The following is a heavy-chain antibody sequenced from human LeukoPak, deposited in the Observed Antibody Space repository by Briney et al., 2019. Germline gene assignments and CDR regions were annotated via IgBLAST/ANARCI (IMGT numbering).Heavy chain of an antibody. J-gene: IGHJ4*02. D-gene: IGHD5-12*01. CDR2: IYSGGST. CDR1: GFTFYAYA. Sequence: GGSLRLSCAASGFTFYAYAMHWVRQAPGKGLEWVSVIYSGGSTYYADSVKGRFTISRDNSKNTLYLQMNSLRAEDTAVYYCARQWLPNANYFDYWGQGTLVTVSS. CDR3: ARQWLPNANYFDY. V-gene: IGHV3-53*01.